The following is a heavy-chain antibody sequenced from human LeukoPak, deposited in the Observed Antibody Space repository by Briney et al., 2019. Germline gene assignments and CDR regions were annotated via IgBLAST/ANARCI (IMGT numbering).Heavy chain of an antibody. D-gene: IGHD6-19*01. CDR1: GYSFTGYY. CDR3: ARDNPVAGADLFDY. J-gene: IGHJ4*02. CDR2: INPNSGDT. V-gene: IGHV1-2*02. Sequence: GASVKVSCKASGYSFTGYYMHWVRQAPGQGLEWMGWINPNSGDTKYAQKFQGRVTMTRDTSISTAYMELSRLRSDDTAVYYCARDNPVAGADLFDYWGQGTLVTVSS.